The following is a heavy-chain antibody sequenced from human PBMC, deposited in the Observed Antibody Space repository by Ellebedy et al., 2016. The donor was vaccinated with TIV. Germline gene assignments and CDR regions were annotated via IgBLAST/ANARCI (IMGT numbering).Heavy chain of an antibody. D-gene: IGHD2-2*01. CDR2: ISAYNGNT. CDR1: GYTFTSYG. Sequence: ASVKVSXXASGYTFTSYGISWVRQAPGQGLEWMGWISAYNGNTNYAQKLQGRVTMTTDTSTSTAYMELSSLRSEDTAVYYCASSQGNLPAAINWFNPWGQGTLVTVSS. J-gene: IGHJ5*02. CDR3: ASSQGNLPAAINWFNP. V-gene: IGHV1-18*01.